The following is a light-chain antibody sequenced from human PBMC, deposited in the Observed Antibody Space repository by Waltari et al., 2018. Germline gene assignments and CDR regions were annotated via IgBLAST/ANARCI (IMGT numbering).Light chain of an antibody. J-gene: IGLJ3*02. CDR1: SSDVGGYHY. CDR3: SSYAGSNTWV. Sequence: QSALTQPPSASGSPGQSVTISCTGTSSDVGGYHYVSWYQHHPGKAPKFMIYEVSKLPSGVPDRFSGSKSGNPASLTVSGLQAEDEADYYCSSYAGSNTWVFGGGTKLTVL. CDR2: EVS. V-gene: IGLV2-8*01.